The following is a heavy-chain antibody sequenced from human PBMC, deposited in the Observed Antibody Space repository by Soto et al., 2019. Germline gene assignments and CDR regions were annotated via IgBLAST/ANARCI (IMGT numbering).Heavy chain of an antibody. CDR1: GGPISGYF. CDR2: MSYTGNT. V-gene: IGHV4-59*01. D-gene: IGHD5-18*01. Sequence: PSETLSLTCTVSGGPISGYFWNWIRQPPGKGLEWIGYMSYTGNTNYNPSLTSRVSISVDTSKNQFSLNLNSVTAADTAVYYCATADTAIVPLAQWGQGTLVTVSS. J-gene: IGHJ4*02. CDR3: ATADTAIVPLAQ.